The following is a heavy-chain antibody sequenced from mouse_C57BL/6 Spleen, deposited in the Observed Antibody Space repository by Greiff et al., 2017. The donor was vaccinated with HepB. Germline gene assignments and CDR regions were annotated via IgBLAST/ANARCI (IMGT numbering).Heavy chain of an antibody. CDR2: IHPNSGST. Sequence: QVQLQQPGAELVKPGASVKLSCKASGYTFTSYWMHWVKQRPGQGLEWIGMIHPNSGSTNYNEKFKSKATLAVAKSSSTAYMQLSSLTSEDSAVYDCARRDYDYDEEGCAMDYWGQGTSVTVSS. J-gene: IGHJ4*01. CDR3: ARRDYDYDEEGCAMDY. D-gene: IGHD2-4*01. CDR1: GYTFTSYW. V-gene: IGHV1-64*01.